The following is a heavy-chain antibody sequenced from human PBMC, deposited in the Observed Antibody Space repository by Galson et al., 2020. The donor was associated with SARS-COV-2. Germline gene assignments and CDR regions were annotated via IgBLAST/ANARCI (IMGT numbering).Heavy chain of an antibody. J-gene: IGHJ3*02. Sequence: SVKVSCKASGDAFSNYGISWVRQAPGQGLEWLGRIFPVFNTSNYAQRLQGRVTLSADDAGHTVYMQLASLSSEDTAVYYCARAAEWAGGAFNMWGQGTPVTVSS. CDR2: IFPVFNTS. D-gene: IGHD6-19*01. V-gene: IGHV1-69*13. CDR1: GDAFSNYG. CDR3: ARAAEWAGGAFNM.